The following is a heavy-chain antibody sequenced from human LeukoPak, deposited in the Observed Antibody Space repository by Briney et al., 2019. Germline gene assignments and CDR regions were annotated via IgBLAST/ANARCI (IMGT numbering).Heavy chain of an antibody. CDR2: IYYSEST. J-gene: IGHJ4*02. CDR1: GGSMSSSSYY. D-gene: IGHD4-17*01. V-gene: IGHV4-39*07. CDR3: ARISTVTFFDY. Sequence: SPSETLSLTCTVSGGSMSSSSYYWGWIRQPPGKGLEWIGSIYYSESTYQNPSLKSRVTISVDTSKNQFSLKLSSVTAADTAVYYCARISTVTFFDYWGQGTLVTVSS.